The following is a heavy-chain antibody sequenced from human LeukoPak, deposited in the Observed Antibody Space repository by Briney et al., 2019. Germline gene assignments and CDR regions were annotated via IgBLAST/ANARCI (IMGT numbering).Heavy chain of an antibody. V-gene: IGHV4-34*01. D-gene: IGHD2-15*01. Sequence: TSETLSLTCGVYGGSFSGYYWMWIRHPPGKGLEWIGEINHSGSTNSNPSLKSRVTISVDTSKNQFSLKLSAVTAADTAVYYCARDDCSGGSCYVAYWGQGTLVTVSS. J-gene: IGHJ4*02. CDR1: GGSFSGYY. CDR2: INHSGST. CDR3: ARDDCSGGSCYVAY.